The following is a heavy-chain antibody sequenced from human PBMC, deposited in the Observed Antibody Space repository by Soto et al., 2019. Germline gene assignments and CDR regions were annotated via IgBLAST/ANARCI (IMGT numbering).Heavy chain of an antibody. J-gene: IGHJ5*02. D-gene: IGHD2-2*01. CDR3: ARGAIVVVPAYAMYNWFDP. Sequence: GASVKVSCKASGYTFTGYYMHWVRQDPGQGLEWMGWINPNSGGTNYAQKFQGWVTMTRDTSISTAYMELSRLRSDDTAVYYCARGAIVVVPAYAMYNWFDPWGQGTLVTVSS. CDR1: GYTFTGYY. V-gene: IGHV1-2*04. CDR2: INPNSGGT.